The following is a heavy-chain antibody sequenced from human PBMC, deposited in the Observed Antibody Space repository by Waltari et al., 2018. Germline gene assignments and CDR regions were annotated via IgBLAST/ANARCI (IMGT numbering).Heavy chain of an antibody. J-gene: IGHJ5*02. CDR2: NYYSGST. CDR1: GGSISSYY. CDR3: ARVYSSREGWFDP. Sequence: QVQLQESGPGLVKPSETLSLTCTVSGGSISSYYWSWIRQPPGKGLEWIGYNYYSGSTNYNPSLKSRVTISVDTSKNQFSLKLSSVTAADTAVYYCARVYSSREGWFDPWGQGTLVTVSS. V-gene: IGHV4-59*01. D-gene: IGHD6-13*01.